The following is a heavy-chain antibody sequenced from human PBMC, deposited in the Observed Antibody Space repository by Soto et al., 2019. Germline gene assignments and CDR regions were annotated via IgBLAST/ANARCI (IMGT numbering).Heavy chain of an antibody. V-gene: IGHV1-18*01. Sequence: ASVKVSCKASGYTFTSYGISWVRQAPGQGLEWMGWISAYNGNTNYAQKLQGRVTMTTDTSTSTAYMELRSLRSDDTAVYYCARTAGSSGWYPRFDYWGQGTLVTVSS. D-gene: IGHD6-19*01. CDR1: GYTFTSYG. CDR2: ISAYNGNT. CDR3: ARTAGSSGWYPRFDY. J-gene: IGHJ4*02.